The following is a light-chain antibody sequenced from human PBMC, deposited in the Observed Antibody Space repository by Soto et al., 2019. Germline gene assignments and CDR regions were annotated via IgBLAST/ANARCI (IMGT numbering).Light chain of an antibody. J-gene: IGKJ3*01. Sequence: EIVLTQSPGTLSLSPGARATLSCRASQSVGSNYLAWYQQKPGQAPRLLIYGASNRATGIPDRFSASGSGTDFSLTISRMRPEDFAVYYCHQNGSSPFTFGPGTKVDI. CDR2: GAS. CDR3: HQNGSSPFT. CDR1: QSVGSNY. V-gene: IGKV3-20*01.